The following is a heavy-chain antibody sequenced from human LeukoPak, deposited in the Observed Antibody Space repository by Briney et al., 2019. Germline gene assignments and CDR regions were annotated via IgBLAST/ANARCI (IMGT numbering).Heavy chain of an antibody. CDR2: ISSSSSTI. V-gene: IGHV3-48*01. CDR1: GFTFSSYS. CDR3: ASVPHDYGDYSDY. J-gene: IGHJ4*02. D-gene: IGHD4-17*01. Sequence: PGGSLRLSCAASGFTFSSYSMNWVRQAPGKGLEGVSYISSSSSTIYYADSVKGRFTISRDNAKNSLYLQMNSLRAEDTAVYYCASVPHDYGDYSDYWGQGTLVTVSS.